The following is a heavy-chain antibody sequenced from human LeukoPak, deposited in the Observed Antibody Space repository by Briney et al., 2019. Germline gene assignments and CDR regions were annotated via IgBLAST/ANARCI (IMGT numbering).Heavy chain of an antibody. Sequence: SETLSLTCAVYGGSFSGYYWSWIRQPPGKGLEWIGEINHSGSTNYNPSLKSRVTISVDTSKNQFSLKLSSVTAADTAVYYCARDLAVAATGDWFDPWGQGTLVTVSS. CDR2: INHSGST. D-gene: IGHD6-19*01. CDR3: ARDLAVAATGDWFDP. J-gene: IGHJ5*02. V-gene: IGHV4-34*01. CDR1: GGSFSGYY.